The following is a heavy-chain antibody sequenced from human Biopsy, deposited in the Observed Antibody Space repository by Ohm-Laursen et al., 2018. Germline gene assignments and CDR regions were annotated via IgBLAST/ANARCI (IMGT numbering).Heavy chain of an antibody. CDR3: AHAVITYGGIIALDAFDV. Sequence: TTQTLTLTCTFSGFSLSRHGVGVGWIRQPPGEALEWLAIVYWDNDKRYSPSLWSRLNIWKDASKNRVVLTLTGMDPVDTATYYCAHAVITYGGIIALDAFDVWGQGSMVIVSS. CDR1: GFSLSRHGVG. V-gene: IGHV2-5*02. CDR2: VYWDNDK. D-gene: IGHD3-16*02. J-gene: IGHJ3*01.